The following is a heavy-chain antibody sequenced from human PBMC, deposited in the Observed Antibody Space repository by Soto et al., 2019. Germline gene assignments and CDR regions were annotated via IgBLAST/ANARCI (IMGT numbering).Heavy chain of an antibody. CDR1: GYSFTSYW. V-gene: IGHV5-10-1*01. D-gene: IGHD3-22*01. Sequence: GESLKISCKGSGYSFTSYWISWVRQMPGKGLEWMGRIDPSDSYTNYSPSFQGHVTISADKSISTAYLQWSSLKASDTAMYYCASTYYYDSSGYYAFDIWGQGTMVTVSS. J-gene: IGHJ3*02. CDR2: IDPSDSYT. CDR3: ASTYYYDSSGYYAFDI.